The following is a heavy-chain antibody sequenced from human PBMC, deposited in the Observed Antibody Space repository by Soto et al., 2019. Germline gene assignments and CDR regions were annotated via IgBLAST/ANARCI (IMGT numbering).Heavy chain of an antibody. CDR2: INHSGST. D-gene: IGHD3-3*01. V-gene: IGHV4-34*01. J-gene: IGHJ4*02. CDR3: ARVGVTCRSSYYD. Sequence: LSLTCAVYGGSFSGYYWSWIRQPPGKGLEWIGEINHSGSTNYNPSLKSRVTISVDTSKNQFSLKLSSVTAADTAVYYCARVGVTCRSSYYDWGQGTLVTVAS. CDR1: GGSFSGYY.